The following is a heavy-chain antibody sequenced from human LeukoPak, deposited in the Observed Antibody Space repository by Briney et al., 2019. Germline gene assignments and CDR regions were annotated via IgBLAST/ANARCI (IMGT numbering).Heavy chain of an antibody. CDR1: GGSISSGDYY. CDR2: IYYSGST. J-gene: IGHJ5*02. Sequence: SQTLSLTCTVSGGSISSGDYYCSWIRQPPGKGLEWFGYIYYSGSTYYNPSLKSRVTISVDTSKNQFSVKLSSVTAADTAVYYCARDYYDSSGYYDPQDNWFDPWGQGTLVTVSS. D-gene: IGHD3-22*01. V-gene: IGHV4-30-4*01. CDR3: ARDYYDSSGYYDPQDNWFDP.